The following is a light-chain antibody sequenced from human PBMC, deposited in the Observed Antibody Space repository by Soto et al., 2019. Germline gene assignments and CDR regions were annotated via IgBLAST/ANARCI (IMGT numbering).Light chain of an antibody. J-gene: IGLJ1*01. V-gene: IGLV2-14*01. Sequence: QSALTQPASVSGSPGQSITISCTGTSSDVGAYNYDSWYQQYPGEAPKVIIYDVSNRPAGVSTRSSGSKSGNTASLTISCLQTQDEADYYCSSYTSATTYVFGTGTKVTGL. CDR3: SSYTSATTYV. CDR1: SSDVGAYNY. CDR2: DVS.